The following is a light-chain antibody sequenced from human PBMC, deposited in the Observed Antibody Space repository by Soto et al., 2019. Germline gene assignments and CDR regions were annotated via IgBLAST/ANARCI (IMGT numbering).Light chain of an antibody. V-gene: IGKV4-1*01. CDR2: WAS. CDR3: QQYVTSPWA. CDR1: QSVLYSSNNNNY. Sequence: DIVMTQSPDSLAVSLGERATINCKSSQSVLYSSNNNNYLAWYQQKPGQPPKLLIYWASTRESGVPDRFSGSGSGTDFTLTISSLQAEDVAVYYCQQYVTSPWAFGQGTKVAIE. J-gene: IGKJ1*01.